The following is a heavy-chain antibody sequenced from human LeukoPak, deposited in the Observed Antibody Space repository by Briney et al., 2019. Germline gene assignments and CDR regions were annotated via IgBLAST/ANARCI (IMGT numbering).Heavy chain of an antibody. V-gene: IGHV4-4*02. D-gene: IGHD1/OR15-1a*01. Sequence: SETLSLTCTVSGDSINSLDLWSWVRQPPGKGLEWIGEMYLSGTTHSNPSVESRVTISIDKSKNQFFLNLSSVTAADTAVYYCARDAAGTDYYYYGMDVWGQGTTVTVSS. CDR1: GDSINSLDL. J-gene: IGHJ6*02. CDR3: ARDAAGTDYYYYGMDV. CDR2: MYLSGTT.